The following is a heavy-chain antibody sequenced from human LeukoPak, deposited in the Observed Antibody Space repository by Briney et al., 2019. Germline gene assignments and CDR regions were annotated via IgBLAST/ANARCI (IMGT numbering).Heavy chain of an antibody. Sequence: SETLSLTCTVSGGSISSYYWSWIRQPPGKGLEWIGYIYYSGSTNYNPSLKSRVTISVDTSKNQFSLKLSSVTAADTAVYYCARIYYDFWSGYPDYWGQGTLVTVSS. V-gene: IGHV4-59*08. CDR3: ARIYYDFWSGYPDY. J-gene: IGHJ4*02. CDR2: IYYSGST. CDR1: GGSISSYY. D-gene: IGHD3-3*01.